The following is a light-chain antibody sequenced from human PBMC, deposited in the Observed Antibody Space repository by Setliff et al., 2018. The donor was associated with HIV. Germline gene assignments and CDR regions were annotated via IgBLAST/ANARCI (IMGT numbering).Light chain of an antibody. CDR1: SSDVGGYDY. CDR2: EVG. V-gene: IGLV2-14*01. J-gene: IGLJ1*01. Sequence: QSAPTQPASVSGSPGQSITISCTGTSSDVGGYDYVSWYQQHPGKVPKLMLYEVGNRPSGVSNRFSGSKSGNTASLTISGLQAEDEADYYCCSYTSSTTLVFGTGTKGTVL. CDR3: CSYTSSTTLV.